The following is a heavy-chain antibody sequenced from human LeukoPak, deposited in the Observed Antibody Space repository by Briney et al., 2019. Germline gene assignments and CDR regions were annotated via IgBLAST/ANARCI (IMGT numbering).Heavy chain of an antibody. CDR1: GGSISSSSYY. CDR3: ARASSSWYLDAFDI. D-gene: IGHD6-13*01. CDR2: IYYSGST. Sequence: PSETLSLTCTVSGGSISSSSYYWGWIRQPPGKGLEWIGSIYYSGSTYYNPSLKSRVTMSVDTSKNQFSLKLSSVTAADTAVYYCARASSSWYLDAFDIWGQGTMVTVSS. V-gene: IGHV4-39*07. J-gene: IGHJ3*02.